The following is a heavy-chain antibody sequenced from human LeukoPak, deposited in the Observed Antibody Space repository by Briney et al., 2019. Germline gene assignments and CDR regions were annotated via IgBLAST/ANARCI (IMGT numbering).Heavy chain of an antibody. Sequence: ASVKVSCKASGYTFTSYGISWVRQAPGQGLEWIGWISAYNGNTNYAQKLQGRVTMTTDTSTSTAYMELRSLRSDDTAVYYCASMSFSYYDSSGYFWGYTEYFQHWGQGTLVTVSS. CDR1: GYTFTSYG. J-gene: IGHJ1*01. V-gene: IGHV1-18*01. CDR3: ASMSFSYYDSSGYFWGYTEYFQH. CDR2: ISAYNGNT. D-gene: IGHD3-22*01.